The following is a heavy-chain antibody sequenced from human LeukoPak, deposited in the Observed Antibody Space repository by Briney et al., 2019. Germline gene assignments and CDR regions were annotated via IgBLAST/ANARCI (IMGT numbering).Heavy chain of an antibody. V-gene: IGHV4-34*01. CDR1: GGSFSGYY. Sequence: SETLSLTCAVYGGSFSGYYWSWIRQPPGKGLEWIGEINHSGSTNYNPSLKSRVTISVDTSKNQFSLKLSSVTAADTAVYHCARGLKVGATTASYYFDYWGQGTLVTVSS. CDR2: INHSGST. J-gene: IGHJ4*02. D-gene: IGHD1-26*01. CDR3: ARGLKVGATTASYYFDY.